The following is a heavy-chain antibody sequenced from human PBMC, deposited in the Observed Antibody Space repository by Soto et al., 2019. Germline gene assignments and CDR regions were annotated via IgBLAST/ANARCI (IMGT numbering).Heavy chain of an antibody. CDR1: GYTFTSYG. CDR2: ISAYNGNT. J-gene: IGHJ6*02. V-gene: IGHV1-18*01. Sequence: ASVKVSCKASGYTFTSYGISWVRQAPGQGLEWMEWISAYNGNTNYAQKLQGRVTMTTDTSTSTAYMELRSLRSDDTAVYYCARVVVAATRTTSYYYYYGMDVWGQGTTVTVSS. CDR3: ARVVVAATRTTSYYYYYGMDV. D-gene: IGHD2-15*01.